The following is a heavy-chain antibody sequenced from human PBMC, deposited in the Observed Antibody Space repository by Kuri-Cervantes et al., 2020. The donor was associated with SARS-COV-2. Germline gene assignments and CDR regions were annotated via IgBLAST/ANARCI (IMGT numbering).Heavy chain of an antibody. D-gene: IGHD6-19*01. CDR1: GYTFTSYG. Sequence: ASVKVSCKASGYTFTSYGISWVRQAPGQGLEWMGWISAYNGNTNYAQKFQGRVTMTEDTSTDTAYMELSSLRSEDTAVYYCATAMGIAVAGERGYYYYYYGMDVWGQGTTVTVSS. V-gene: IGHV1-18*04. CDR2: ISAYNGNT. J-gene: IGHJ6*02. CDR3: ATAMGIAVAGERGYYYYYYGMDV.